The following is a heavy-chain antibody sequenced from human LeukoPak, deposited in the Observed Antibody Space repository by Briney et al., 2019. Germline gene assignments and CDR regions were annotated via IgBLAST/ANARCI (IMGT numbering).Heavy chain of an antibody. CDR1: GFTFSSYW. Sequence: GGSLRLSCAASGFTFSSYWMSWVRQAPGKGLEWVANIKQDGSEKYYVDSVKGRFTISRDNAKNSLYLQMNSLRAEDTAVYYCARSRVGRRRELYFDYWGQGTLVTVSS. D-gene: IGHD1-26*01. J-gene: IGHJ4*02. V-gene: IGHV3-7*01. CDR3: ARSRVGRRRELYFDY. CDR2: IKQDGSEK.